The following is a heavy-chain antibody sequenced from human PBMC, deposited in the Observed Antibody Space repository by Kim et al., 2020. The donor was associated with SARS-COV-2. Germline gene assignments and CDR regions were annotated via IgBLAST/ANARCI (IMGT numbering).Heavy chain of an antibody. CDR2: INHSGST. J-gene: IGHJ4*02. CDR3: ARVFLHMTTFDY. D-gene: IGHD4-17*01. V-gene: IGHV4-34*01. Sequence: SETLSLTCAVYGGSFSGYYWSWIRQPPGKGLEWIGEINHSGSTNYNPSLKSRVTISVDTSKNQFSLKLSSVTAADTAVYYCARVFLHMTTFDYWGQGTLVTVSS. CDR1: GGSFSGYY.